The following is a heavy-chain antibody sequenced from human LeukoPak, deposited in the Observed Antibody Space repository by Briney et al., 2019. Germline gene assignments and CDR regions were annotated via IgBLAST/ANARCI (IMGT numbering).Heavy chain of an antibody. CDR3: ARQEGGYSYGLDY. V-gene: IGHV4-39*01. CDR2: IYYSGST. Sequence: SSETLSLTCTVSGGSISSSSYYWGWIRQPPGKGLEWIGSIYYSGSTYYNPSLKSRVTISVDTSKNQFSLKLSSVTAADTAVYYCARQEGGYSYGLDYWGQGTLVTVSS. D-gene: IGHD5-18*01. J-gene: IGHJ4*02. CDR1: GGSISSSSYY.